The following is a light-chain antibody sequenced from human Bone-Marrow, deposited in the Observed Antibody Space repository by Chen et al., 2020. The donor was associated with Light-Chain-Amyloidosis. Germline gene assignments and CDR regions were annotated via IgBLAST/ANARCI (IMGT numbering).Light chain of an antibody. Sequence: SYELTQPPSVSVSPGQPARITCSGDDLPTKYAYGYQQKPGQAPVLVIHRDTERPSGNSERFSGSSSGTTATLTISGVQAEDEADYHCQSADSSGTYEVIFGGGTKLTVL. CDR3: QSADSSGTYEVI. J-gene: IGLJ2*01. V-gene: IGLV3-25*03. CDR2: RDT. CDR1: DLPTKY.